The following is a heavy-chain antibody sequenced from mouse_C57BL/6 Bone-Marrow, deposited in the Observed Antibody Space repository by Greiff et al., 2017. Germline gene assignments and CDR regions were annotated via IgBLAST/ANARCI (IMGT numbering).Heavy chain of an antibody. CDR1: GFTFSRYT. V-gene: IGHV5-9*01. CDR3: ARDIALLPYAMDY. J-gene: IGHJ4*01. D-gene: IGHD1-1*01. Sequence: EVKLMESGGGLVKPGGSLKLSCAASGFTFSRYTMSWVRQTPEKRLEWVATISGGGGNTYYPDSVKGRFTISRDNAKNTLYLQMSSLRSEDTALYYCARDIALLPYAMDYWGQGTSVTVSS. CDR2: ISGGGGNT.